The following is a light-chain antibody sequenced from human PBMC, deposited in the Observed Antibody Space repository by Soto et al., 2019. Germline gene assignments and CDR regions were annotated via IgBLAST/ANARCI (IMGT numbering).Light chain of an antibody. Sequence: DIQLTQSPSALSASVGDTVCITCRASQSASTYLNWYQQKPGKAPHLLIYASSRLQSGGPSRFSGSGSGTDFTLTISSLQPEDFATYFCQQSSNTPLTFGGGTKVDI. J-gene: IGKJ4*01. CDR1: QSASTY. CDR3: QQSSNTPLT. V-gene: IGKV1-39*01. CDR2: ASS.